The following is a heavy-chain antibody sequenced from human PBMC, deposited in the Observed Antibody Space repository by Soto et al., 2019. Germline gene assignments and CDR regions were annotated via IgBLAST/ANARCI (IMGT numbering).Heavy chain of an antibody. CDR3: AKDTYRGGYGSGSYNGYFDY. Sequence: GGSLRLSCAASGFTFSSYAMSWVRQAPGKGLEWVSAISGSGGSTYYADSVKGQFTISRDNSKNTLYLQMNSLRAEDTAVYYCAKDTYRGGYGSGSYNGYFDYWGQGTLVTVSS. CDR1: GFTFSSYA. V-gene: IGHV3-23*01. J-gene: IGHJ4*02. D-gene: IGHD3-10*01. CDR2: ISGSGGST.